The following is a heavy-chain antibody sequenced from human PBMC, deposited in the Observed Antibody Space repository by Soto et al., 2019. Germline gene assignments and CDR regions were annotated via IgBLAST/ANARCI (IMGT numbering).Heavy chain of an antibody. V-gene: IGHV3-23*01. CDR2: ISSRGDNT. Sequence: EVQLLESGGGLRQPGGSLRLSCVASGYNFNKYAVSWVRQAPGKRLEWVSAISSRGDNTHYADSVKGRFTITRDNSKNMLYLEMNSLTVEDTAVYYCARRAQYLDGTGFHAFDIWGQGTRVTVSS. CDR3: ARRAQYLDGTGFHAFDI. D-gene: IGHD3-9*01. J-gene: IGHJ3*02. CDR1: GYNFNKYA.